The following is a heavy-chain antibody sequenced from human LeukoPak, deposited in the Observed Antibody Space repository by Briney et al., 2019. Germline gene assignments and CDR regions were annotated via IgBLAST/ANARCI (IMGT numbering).Heavy chain of an antibody. CDR2: IEYRGST. J-gene: IGHJ4*02. CDR3: ARARGDTAMIN. D-gene: IGHD5-18*01. Sequence: SETLSLTCSVSSGSINAYYGSCIRQPPDKALEGIGYIEYRGSTNYNPSLQNRVTISVDTSKNQFSLRLTSVTAADTAIYSCARARGDTAMINWGQGTLVTVSS. CDR1: SGSINAYY. V-gene: IGHV4-59*01.